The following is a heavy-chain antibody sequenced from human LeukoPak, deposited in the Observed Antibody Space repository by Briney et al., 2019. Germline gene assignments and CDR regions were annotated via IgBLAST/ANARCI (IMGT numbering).Heavy chain of an antibody. D-gene: IGHD6-13*01. CDR2: ISSSSSTI. J-gene: IGHJ2*01. V-gene: IGHV3-48*04. Sequence: GGSLRLSCAASGFTFSSYSMNWARQAPGKGLEWVSYISSSSSTIYYADSVKGRFTISRDNAKNTLYLQMNSLRAEDTAVYYCARVWVAAARYFDLWGRGTLVTVSS. CDR1: GFTFSSYS. CDR3: ARVWVAAARYFDL.